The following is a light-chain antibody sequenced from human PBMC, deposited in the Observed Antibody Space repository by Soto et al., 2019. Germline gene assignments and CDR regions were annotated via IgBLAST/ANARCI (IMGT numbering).Light chain of an antibody. V-gene: IGKV3-15*01. J-gene: IGKJ1*01. CDR2: GAS. Sequence: EIVMTQSPATLSVSPGERATLSCGASQSISSNLAWYQQKPGQAPRLLIYGASTRATGIPVRFNGSGSGTEFTLTISSLQSEDFAVYYCQQYNNWPPWTFGQGTKVGIK. CDR1: QSISSN. CDR3: QQYNNWPPWT.